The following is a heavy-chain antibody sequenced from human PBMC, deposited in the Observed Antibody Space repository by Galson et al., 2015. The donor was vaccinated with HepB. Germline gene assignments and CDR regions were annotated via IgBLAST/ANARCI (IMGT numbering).Heavy chain of an antibody. Sequence: LSLTCTVSGGSISSYYWSWIRQPPGKGLEWIGYIYYSGSTNYNPSLKSRVTISVDTSKNQFSLKLSSVTAADTAVYYCARVKYYYYGMDVWGQGTTVTVSS. CDR3: ARVKYYYYGMDV. V-gene: IGHV4-59*01. J-gene: IGHJ6*02. CDR1: GGSISSYY. CDR2: IYYSGST.